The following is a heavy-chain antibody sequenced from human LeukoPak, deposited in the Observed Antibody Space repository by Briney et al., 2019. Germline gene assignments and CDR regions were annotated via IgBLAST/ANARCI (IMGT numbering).Heavy chain of an antibody. CDR1: GFTFSSYA. CDR2: ISGSGGST. CDR3: AKAGYNWNDLPYFDY. V-gene: IGHV3-23*01. J-gene: IGHJ4*02. D-gene: IGHD1-20*01. Sequence: GGSLRLSCAASGFTFSSYAMSWVRQAPGKGLEWVSAISGSGGSTYHADSVKGRFTISRDNSKNTLYLQMNSLRAEDTAVYYCAKAGYNWNDLPYFDYWGQGTLVTVSS.